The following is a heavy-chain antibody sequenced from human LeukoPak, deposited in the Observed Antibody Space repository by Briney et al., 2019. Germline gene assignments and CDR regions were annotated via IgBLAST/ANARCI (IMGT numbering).Heavy chain of an antibody. CDR2: IRYDGSNK. Sequence: GGSLRLSCAASGFTFSIYGMHWVRQAPGKGLEWVAFIRYDGSNKYYADSVKGRFTISRDNSKNTLSLQMNSLRAEDTAVYYCAKVGNDYVWGYDYYYYMDVWGKGTTVTISS. CDR3: AKVGNDYVWGYDYYYYMDV. CDR1: GFTFSIYG. J-gene: IGHJ6*03. V-gene: IGHV3-30*02. D-gene: IGHD3-16*01.